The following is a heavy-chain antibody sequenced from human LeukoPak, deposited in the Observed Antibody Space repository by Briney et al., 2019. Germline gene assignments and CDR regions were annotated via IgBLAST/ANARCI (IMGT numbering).Heavy chain of an antibody. CDR1: GYTFTSYD. CDR3: AREVAVAGTSVADYYYYYMDV. V-gene: IGHV1-8*03. J-gene: IGHJ6*03. CDR2: MNPNSGNT. Sequence: ASVKVSCKASGYTFTSYDINWVRQATGQGLEWMGWMNPNSGNTGYAQKFQGRVTITRNTSISTAYMELSSLRSEDTAVYYCAREVAVAGTSVADYYYYYMDVWGKGTTVTVSS. D-gene: IGHD6-19*01.